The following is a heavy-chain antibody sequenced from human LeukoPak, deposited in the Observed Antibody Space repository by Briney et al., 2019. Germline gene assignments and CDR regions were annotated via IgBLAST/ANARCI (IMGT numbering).Heavy chain of an antibody. Sequence: SSETLSLTCTVSGGSITSGGYYWSWIRQRPGKGLEWIGYISYRGSTYYNPSLQSRVTISVDTSKNQFSLKLSSVTAADTAVYYCARGLRGYRSSTSCYRVYYYYGMDVWGQGTTVTVSS. CDR1: GGSITSGGYY. CDR3: ARGLRGYRSSTSCYRVYYYYGMDV. CDR2: ISYRGST. V-gene: IGHV4-31*03. J-gene: IGHJ6*02. D-gene: IGHD2-2*01.